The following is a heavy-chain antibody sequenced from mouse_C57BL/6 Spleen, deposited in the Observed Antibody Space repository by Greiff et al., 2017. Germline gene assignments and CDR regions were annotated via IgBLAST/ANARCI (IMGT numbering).Heavy chain of an antibody. CDR1: GYSITSGYY. Sequence: EVQLQESGPGLVKPSQSLSLTCSVTGYSITSGYYWNWIRQFPGNKLEWMGYLSYDGSNNYNPSLKNRISITRDTSKNQFFLKLSSVTTEDTATYYCARGYDDYDKGLAYWGQGTLVTVSA. V-gene: IGHV3-6*01. J-gene: IGHJ3*01. D-gene: IGHD2-4*01. CDR2: LSYDGSN. CDR3: ARGYDDYDKGLAY.